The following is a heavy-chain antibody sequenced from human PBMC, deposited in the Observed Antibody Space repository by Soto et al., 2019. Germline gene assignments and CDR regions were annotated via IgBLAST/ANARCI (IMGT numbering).Heavy chain of an antibody. J-gene: IGHJ6*02. Sequence: EVQLIESGGGWVQPGTSLRVSCVASGFTFHEYAIHWVRQAPGKGLEWVSGISSDGDTLAYADSVQGRFTVFRDNAKNSLYLQMNSLRAEDTALYFRTKRGYDLIYYFAMDVWGQGTTVTVSS. CDR3: TKRGYDLIYYFAMDV. CDR1: GFTFHEYA. D-gene: IGHD5-12*01. CDR2: ISSDGDTL. V-gene: IGHV3-9*01.